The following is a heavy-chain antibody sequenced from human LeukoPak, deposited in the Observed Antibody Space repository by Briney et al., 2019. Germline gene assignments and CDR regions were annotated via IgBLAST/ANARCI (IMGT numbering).Heavy chain of an antibody. CDR2: IYYSGST. D-gene: IGHD2-15*01. Sequence: SETLSLTCTVSGASISSRYYWGWIRQSPGKGLEWIGSIYYSGSTYYKASLKSRVSISVDTSKNQFSLKVTSVTAADTAVYYCTSCSSYYSGDYWGLGTLVTVSS. CDR3: TSCSSYYSGDY. V-gene: IGHV4-39*01. J-gene: IGHJ4*01. CDR1: GASISSRYY.